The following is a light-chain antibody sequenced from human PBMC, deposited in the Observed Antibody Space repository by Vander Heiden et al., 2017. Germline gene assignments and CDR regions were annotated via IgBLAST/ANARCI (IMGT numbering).Light chain of an antibody. CDR2: AAS. J-gene: IGKJ1*01. Sequence: AIRMTQSPSSLSASTGDRVTITCRASQGISSYLAWYQQKPGKAPKLLIYAASTLQSGVPSRFSGSGSGTDFTLTISCLQSEDFATYYCQQYDSYPGTFGQGTKVEIK. V-gene: IGKV1-8*01. CDR1: QGISSY. CDR3: QQYDSYPGT.